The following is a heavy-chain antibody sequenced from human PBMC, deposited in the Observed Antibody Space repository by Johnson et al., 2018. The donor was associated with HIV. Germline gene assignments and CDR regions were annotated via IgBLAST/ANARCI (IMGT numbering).Heavy chain of an antibody. D-gene: IGHD6-13*01. CDR3: TTDYTAAASLRAFDI. V-gene: IGHV3-30*03. Sequence: VQVVESGGGVVQPGGSLRLSCVASGFTFSRYGMQWVRQAPGKGLACVAVISSDGSNEYYADSVKGRFTLSRDNPKNTLYLQMNSLKTEDTAVYYCTTDYTAAASLRAFDIWGQGTMVTVSS. CDR2: ISSDGSNE. J-gene: IGHJ3*02. CDR1: GFTFSRYG.